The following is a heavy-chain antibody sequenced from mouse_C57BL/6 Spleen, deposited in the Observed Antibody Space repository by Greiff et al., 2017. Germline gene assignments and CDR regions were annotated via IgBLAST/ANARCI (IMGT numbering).Heavy chain of an antibody. J-gene: IGHJ2*01. CDR1: GYSFTGYY. Sequence: EVQLQQSGPELVKPGASVKISCKASGYSFTGYYMNWVKQSPEKSLEWIGEINPSTGGTTYNKKFKAKATLTVDKSSSTAYMQLKSLTSEDSAVYYCARWDYYYGSSYYFDYWGQGTTLTVSS. V-gene: IGHV1-42*01. CDR3: ARWDYYYGSSYYFDY. D-gene: IGHD1-1*01. CDR2: INPSTGGT.